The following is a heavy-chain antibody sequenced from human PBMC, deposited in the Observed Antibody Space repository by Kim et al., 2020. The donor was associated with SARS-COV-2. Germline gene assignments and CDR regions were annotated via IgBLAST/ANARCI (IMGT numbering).Heavy chain of an antibody. D-gene: IGHD3-3*01. CDR3: ARDRRNTIFGVVINDAFDI. CDR2: IYYSGST. J-gene: IGHJ3*02. V-gene: IGHV4-59*13. CDR1: GGSISSYY. Sequence: SETLSLTCTVSGGSISSYYWSWIRQPPGKGLEWIGYIYYSGSTNYTPSLKSRVTISVDTSKNQFSLKLSSVTAADTAVYYCARDRRNTIFGVVINDAFDIWGQGTMVTVSS.